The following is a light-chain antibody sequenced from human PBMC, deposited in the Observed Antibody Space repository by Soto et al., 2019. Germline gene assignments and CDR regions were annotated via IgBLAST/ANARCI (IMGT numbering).Light chain of an antibody. Sequence: EMVLTQSPGTLALSPGGRATLSCRASQSVIRSYLAWYQQKPGQAPRLLIYGASIRATGIPERFSGSGSGTDFKLTISRLEPEDFALYSCQQYGSSPRTFGQGTKLEIK. J-gene: IGKJ2*01. V-gene: IGKV3-20*01. CDR3: QQYGSSPRT. CDR1: QSVIRSY. CDR2: GAS.